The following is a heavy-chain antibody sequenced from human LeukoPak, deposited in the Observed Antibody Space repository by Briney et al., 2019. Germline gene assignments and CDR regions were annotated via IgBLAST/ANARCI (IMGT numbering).Heavy chain of an antibody. Sequence: GESRKISCKGSGYSFTSYWIGWVRQMPGKGLEWMGIIYPGDSDTRYSPSFQGQVTISADKSISTAYLQWSSLKASDTAMYYCARAPGYCSGGSCYSSEYFQHWGQGTLVTVSS. CDR3: ARAPGYCSGGSCYSSEYFQH. J-gene: IGHJ1*01. D-gene: IGHD2-15*01. V-gene: IGHV5-51*01. CDR2: IYPGDSDT. CDR1: GYSFTSYW.